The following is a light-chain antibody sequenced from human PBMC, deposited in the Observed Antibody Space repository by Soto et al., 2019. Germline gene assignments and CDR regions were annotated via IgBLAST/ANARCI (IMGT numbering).Light chain of an antibody. CDR1: SSDVGGYNY. Sequence: QSVLTQPRSVSGSPGQSVTISCTGTSSDVGGYNYVSWYQQHPGKAPTFLISDVSKRASGVPDRFSGSKSGNTASLTISGLQAEDEAHYYCCSYAGTYTFGVFGGGTKLTVL. V-gene: IGLV2-11*01. CDR2: DVS. CDR3: CSYAGTYTFGV. J-gene: IGLJ3*02.